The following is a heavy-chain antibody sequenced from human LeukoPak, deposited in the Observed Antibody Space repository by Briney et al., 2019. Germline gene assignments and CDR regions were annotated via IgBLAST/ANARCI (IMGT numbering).Heavy chain of an antibody. Sequence: PSETLSLTCTVSGGSLSSGDYYWSWIRQPPGKGLEWIGYIYYSGSTYYKPSLKSRVTLSVDTSKNQFSLKLSSVTAADTAVYYCARGGTHITIFGVVINDFDSWGQGTLVTVSS. J-gene: IGHJ4*02. V-gene: IGHV4-30-4*08. D-gene: IGHD3-3*01. CDR2: IYYSGST. CDR1: GGSLSSGDYY. CDR3: ARGGTHITIFGVVINDFDS.